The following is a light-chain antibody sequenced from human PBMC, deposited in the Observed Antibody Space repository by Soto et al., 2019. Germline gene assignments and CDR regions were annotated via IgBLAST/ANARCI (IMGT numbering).Light chain of an antibody. J-gene: IGKJ1*01. CDR1: QSVLFRSNNKNY. V-gene: IGKV4-1*01. CDR3: QNYYDTVRT. Sequence: DIVMTQSPESLAVSLGERATINCRSSQSVLFRSNNKNYLAWYHQKPGQPPKLLIACPSSRDSWVPDRYSGRGSETDCKLTISSRQAADVAVYYFQNYYDTVRTFVHGTQV. CDR2: CPS.